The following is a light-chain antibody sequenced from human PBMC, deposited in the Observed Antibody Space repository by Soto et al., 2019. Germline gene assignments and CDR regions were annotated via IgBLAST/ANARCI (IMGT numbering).Light chain of an antibody. Sequence: DIQMTQSPSTLSASVGVRVTITCRASQTITTWLAWYQQKLGKAPKLLIYDASTLESGVPSRFSGSGFGTEFSLTISSLQPDDSATYYCQQYNTLSGTFGQGTKVDIK. CDR2: DAS. J-gene: IGKJ1*01. CDR1: QTITTW. V-gene: IGKV1-5*01. CDR3: QQYNTLSGT.